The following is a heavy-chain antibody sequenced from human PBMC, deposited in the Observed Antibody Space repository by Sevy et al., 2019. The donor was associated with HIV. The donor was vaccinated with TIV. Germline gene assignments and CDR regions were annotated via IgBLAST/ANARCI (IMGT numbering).Heavy chain of an antibody. CDR2: FDPEDGEK. Sequence: ASVKVSCKVSGYTLTELSMHWVRQAPGKGLEWMGGFDPEDGEKIYAQQFQGRVTMTEDTSTDTAYMELSSLRSEDTAVYYCATVGAPRCTSQPPWFDPWGQGTLVTVSS. J-gene: IGHJ5*02. D-gene: IGHD2-2*01. V-gene: IGHV1-24*01. CDR3: ATVGAPRCTSQPPWFDP. CDR1: GYTLTELS.